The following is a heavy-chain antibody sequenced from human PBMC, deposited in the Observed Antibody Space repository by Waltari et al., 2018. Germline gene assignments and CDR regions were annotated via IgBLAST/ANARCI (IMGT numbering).Heavy chain of an antibody. Sequence: QVQLQESGPGLVKPSQTLSLTCTVSGGSISSGGYYWSWIRQHPGKGLEWIGYTYYSRSTYYNPSLKSRVTISVDTSKNQFSLKLSSVTAADTAVYYCARDFVTPGAVDYWGQGTLVTVSS. CDR1: GGSISSGGYY. CDR3: ARDFVTPGAVDY. D-gene: IGHD2-21*02. CDR2: TYYSRST. J-gene: IGHJ4*02. V-gene: IGHV4-31*03.